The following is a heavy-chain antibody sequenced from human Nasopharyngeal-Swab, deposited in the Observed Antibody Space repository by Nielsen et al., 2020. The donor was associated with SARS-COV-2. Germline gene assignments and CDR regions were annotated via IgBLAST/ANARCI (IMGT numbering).Heavy chain of an antibody. J-gene: IGHJ4*02. Sequence: GESLKISCDASEFTVNDYVIHWVRQASGKGLEWVGRIRSKTHSYTTDYAASVKGRFTISRDDSKNTAYLHMNSLESEDTAVYYCSTLPIPALGADYWGQGTLVTVSS. CDR1: EFTVNDYV. CDR3: STLPIPALGADY. D-gene: IGHD6-13*01. V-gene: IGHV3-73*01. CDR2: IRSKTHSYTT.